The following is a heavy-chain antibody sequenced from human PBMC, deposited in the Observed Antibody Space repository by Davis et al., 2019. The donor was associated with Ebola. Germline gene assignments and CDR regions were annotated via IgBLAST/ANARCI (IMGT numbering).Heavy chain of an antibody. Sequence: PSETLSLTCAVYGGSFSGYYWSWIRQPPGKGLEWIGEINHSGSTNYNPSLKSRVTISVDTSKNQFSLKLSSVTAADTAVYYCARGYSGYVSFDYWGQGTLVTVSS. CDR1: GGSFSGYY. CDR3: ARGYSGYVSFDY. D-gene: IGHD5-12*01. J-gene: IGHJ4*02. V-gene: IGHV4-34*01. CDR2: INHSGST.